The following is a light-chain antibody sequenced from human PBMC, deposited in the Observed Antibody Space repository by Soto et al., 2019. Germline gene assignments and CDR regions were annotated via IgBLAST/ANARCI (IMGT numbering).Light chain of an antibody. CDR2: AAS. Sequence: DIQMTQSPSSLSASVGDRVTITCRASQSISSYLNWYQQKPGKAHKLLIYAASSLQSGVPSRFSGSGSGTDITLNISSLQPEDFATYYSQQSYSTPLTCGGGTKVEIK. CDR3: QQSYSTPLT. V-gene: IGKV1-39*01. J-gene: IGKJ4*01. CDR1: QSISSY.